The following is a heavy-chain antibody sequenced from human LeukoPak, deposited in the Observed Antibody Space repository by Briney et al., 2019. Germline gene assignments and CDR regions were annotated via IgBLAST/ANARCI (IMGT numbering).Heavy chain of an antibody. J-gene: IGHJ6*02. CDR2: ISYDGSNK. Sequence: PGGSLRLPCAASGFTFSSYGMHWVRQAPGKGLEWVVVISYDGSNKYYADSVKGRFTISRDNSKNTLYLQMNSLRAEDTAVYYCAKDAVTGPYYYGMDVWGQGTTVTVSS. V-gene: IGHV3-30*18. CDR1: GFTFSSYG. D-gene: IGHD2-21*02. CDR3: AKDAVTGPYYYGMDV.